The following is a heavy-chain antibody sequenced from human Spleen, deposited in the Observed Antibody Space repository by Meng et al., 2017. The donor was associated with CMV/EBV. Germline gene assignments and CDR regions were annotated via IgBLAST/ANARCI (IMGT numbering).Heavy chain of an antibody. J-gene: IGHJ4*02. V-gene: IGHV4-39*07. CDR1: GGSVNSNTYY. CDR3: ARARFDY. CDR2: ISYTGST. Sequence: SETLSLTCTVSGGSVNSNTYYWGWIRQPPGKGLEWIGGISYTGSTYYNPSLKSRVAISVDTSKNQFSLKLNSVTAADTAVYYCARARFDYWGQGTLVTVSS.